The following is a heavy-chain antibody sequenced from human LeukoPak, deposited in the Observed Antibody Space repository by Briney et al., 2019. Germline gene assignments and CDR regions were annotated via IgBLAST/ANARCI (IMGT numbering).Heavy chain of an antibody. D-gene: IGHD3-10*01. CDR3: ARSDYFHN. CDR1: GFILSGSW. Sequence: PGGSLRLSCEASGFILSGSWMHWVRHAPGKGLMWVSQSKYDGSTKSYAASVRGRFTISRDNAKNTLYLHMDSLRAEDTAVYYCARSDYFHNWGQGTMVVVSA. CDR2: SKYDGSTK. V-gene: IGHV3-74*01. J-gene: IGHJ3*01.